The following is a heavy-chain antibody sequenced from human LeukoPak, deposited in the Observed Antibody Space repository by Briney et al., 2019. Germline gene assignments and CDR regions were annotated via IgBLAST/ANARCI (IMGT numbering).Heavy chain of an antibody. J-gene: IGHJ5*02. CDR3: ARFVVVTDVRAGGAWFDP. Sequence: ASVKVSCKASGGTFSSYAISWVRQAPGQGLEWMGRIIPILGIANYAQKFQGRVTITADKSTSTAYMELSSLRSEDTAVYYCARFVVVTDVRAGGAWFDPWGQGTLVTVSS. CDR2: IIPILGIA. V-gene: IGHV1-69*04. D-gene: IGHD2-21*02. CDR1: GGTFSSYA.